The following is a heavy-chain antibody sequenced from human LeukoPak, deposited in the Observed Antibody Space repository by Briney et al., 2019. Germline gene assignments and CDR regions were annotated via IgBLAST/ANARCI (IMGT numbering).Heavy chain of an antibody. CDR1: GYTLTKLS. CDR2: FDPEDGET. Sequence: GASVKVSCKVSGYTLTKLSMHWVRQPPGKGLEWMGGFDPEDGETIYAQKFQGRVTMIEDTSTDTAYMELTSLKSEDTAVYYCATLDDYDSSGYPPGWGQGTLVTVSS. V-gene: IGHV1-24*01. D-gene: IGHD3-22*01. J-gene: IGHJ4*02. CDR3: ATLDDYDSSGYPPG.